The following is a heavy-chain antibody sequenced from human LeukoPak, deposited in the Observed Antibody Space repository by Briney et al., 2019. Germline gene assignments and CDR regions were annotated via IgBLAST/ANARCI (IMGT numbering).Heavy chain of an antibody. CDR1: GFTFSSYA. J-gene: IGHJ6*02. Sequence: GSLRLSCAASGFTFSSYAMSWVRQPPGKGLEWIGYIYYSGGTKYNPSLKSRVTISVDASKNQFSLMLNSVTAADTAVYYCARGLAAAGPDYPDYYGMDVWGQGTTVTVSS. CDR2: IYYSGGT. CDR3: ARGLAAAGPDYPDYYGMDV. V-gene: IGHV4-59*01. D-gene: IGHD6-13*01.